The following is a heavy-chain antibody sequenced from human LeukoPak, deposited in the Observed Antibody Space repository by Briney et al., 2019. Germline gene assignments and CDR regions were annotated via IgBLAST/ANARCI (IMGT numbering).Heavy chain of an antibody. V-gene: IGHV5-51*01. CDR2: IYPGDSDT. CDR1: GYSFTSYW. CDR3: ARQDRRSAGFIAGPDAFDI. Sequence: GESLKISCKGSGYSFTSYWIGWVRQMPGKGLEWMGIIYPGDSDTRYSPSFQGQVTISADKSISTAYLQWSSLKASDTAMYYCARQDRRSAGFIAGPDAFDIWGQGTMVTVSS. J-gene: IGHJ3*02. D-gene: IGHD6-13*01.